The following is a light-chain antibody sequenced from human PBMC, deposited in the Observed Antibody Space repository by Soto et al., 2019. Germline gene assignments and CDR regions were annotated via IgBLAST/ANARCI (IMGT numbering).Light chain of an antibody. V-gene: IGLV2-14*01. CDR2: EVN. CDR1: SSDVGGYEY. J-gene: IGLJ1*01. CDR3: SSFSRSSTPYV. Sequence: QSALTQPASVSGSPGQSITISCTGTSSDVGGYEYVSWYQQHPGKAPKLMIFEVNSRPSGVSNRFSGSKSDNTASLTISGLQTGDEADYYCSSFSRSSTPYVFGTGTKLTVL.